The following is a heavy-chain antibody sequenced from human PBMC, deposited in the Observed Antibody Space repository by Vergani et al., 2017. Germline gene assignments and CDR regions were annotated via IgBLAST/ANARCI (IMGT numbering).Heavy chain of an antibody. D-gene: IGHD2-8*01. CDR1: GGSFTSYD. J-gene: IGHJ6*03. CDR2: IDHTGRP. CDR3: ARVKTETNGHLYYYYYMDV. Sequence: QVQLQQWGGGLLKPSETLSLTCVVNGGSFTSYDWTWIRQSPGEGLGWVGDIDHTGRPDYNPSLKSRLTMSVDKSRNQFSLTLNSVTATDTAIYFCARVKTETNGHLYYYYYMDVWGQGTAVTVS. V-gene: IGHV4-34*01.